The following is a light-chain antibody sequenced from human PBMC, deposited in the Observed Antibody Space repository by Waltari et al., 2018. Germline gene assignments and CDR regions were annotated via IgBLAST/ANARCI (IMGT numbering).Light chain of an antibody. Sequence: EIVMTQSPATLSVSPGERATLSCRASQSVSSKLAWYQQKPGQAPRLLIYHASTRATGIPARFSGSGSGTEFTLTSSSLQSGDFAVYYCQHYNNGGKAFGQGTKLEIK. CDR3: QHYNNGGKA. CDR1: QSVSSK. J-gene: IGKJ2*01. CDR2: HAS. V-gene: IGKV3-15*01.